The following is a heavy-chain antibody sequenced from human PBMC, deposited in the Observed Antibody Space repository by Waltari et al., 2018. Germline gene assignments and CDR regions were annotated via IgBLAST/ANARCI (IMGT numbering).Heavy chain of an antibody. J-gene: IGHJ4*02. Sequence: QVQLVQSGAEVKKPGASVKVSCKASGYTFTSYDINWVRQATGQGLEWMGWMNAGNGNTKYSQKFQGRVTITRDTSASTAYMELSSLRSEDTAVYYCARASGWDKGDYYFDYWGQGTLVTVSS. CDR1: GYTFTSYD. D-gene: IGHD6-19*01. V-gene: IGHV1-3*01. CDR2: MNAGNGNT. CDR3: ARASGWDKGDYYFDY.